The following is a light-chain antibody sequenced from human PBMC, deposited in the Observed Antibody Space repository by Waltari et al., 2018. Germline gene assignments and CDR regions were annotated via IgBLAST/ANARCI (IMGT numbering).Light chain of an antibody. J-gene: IGKJ1*01. V-gene: IGKV1-17*03. Sequence: GDRVTITCRASQDISNYLAWFQQKPGKAPKRLIFAASSLQSGVPSRFSGSGSATEFTLTISNLQPEDFGTYYCLQDNTYPWTFGQGTRVDI. CDR2: AAS. CDR3: LQDNTYPWT. CDR1: QDISNY.